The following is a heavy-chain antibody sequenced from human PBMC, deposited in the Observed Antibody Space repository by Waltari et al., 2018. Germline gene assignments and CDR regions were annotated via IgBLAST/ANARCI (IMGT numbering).Heavy chain of an antibody. CDR3: AKQSPSYTRGWYPLES. V-gene: IGHV3-53*01. D-gene: IGHD6-19*01. J-gene: IGHJ4*02. CDR1: GFTVRPNF. Sequence: EVQLVESGGNLIQPGGSLRLSCAASGFTVRPNFISWVRQAPGKGLGWVSIIYSGGNTYYAGSVKGRFTISRDNYKNMVYLEMNSLRAEDTAVYYCAKQSPSYTRGWYPLESWGPGTLVTVSP. CDR2: IYSGGNT.